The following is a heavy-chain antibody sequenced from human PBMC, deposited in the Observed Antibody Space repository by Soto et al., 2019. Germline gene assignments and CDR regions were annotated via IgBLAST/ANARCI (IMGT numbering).Heavy chain of an antibody. CDR2: ISGSGGST. CDR1: GFTFSSYA. V-gene: IGHV3-23*01. J-gene: IGHJ4*02. D-gene: IGHD3-9*01. CDR3: AKTLGELRYFDWLSYYFDY. Sequence: GSLRLSCAASGFTFSSYAMSWVRQAPGKGLEWVSAISGSGGSTYYADSVKGRFTISRDNSKNTLYLQMNSLRAGDTAVYYCAKTLGELRYFDWLSYYFDYWGQGTLVTVSS.